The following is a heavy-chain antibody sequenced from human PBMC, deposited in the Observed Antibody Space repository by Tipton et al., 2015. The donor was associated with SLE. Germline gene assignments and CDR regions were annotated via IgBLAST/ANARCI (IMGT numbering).Heavy chain of an antibody. Sequence: QLVQSGAEVRKPGASVKVSCKASDYTFTTYGITWVRQAPGQGLEWIGWISGDNHNTKYAQKFQGRVTMTTDTSTRTAYMELRSLRSDDTATYYCARDWRTFWDYQLLSDYWGQGSLVTVSS. J-gene: IGHJ4*02. D-gene: IGHD2-2*01. CDR3: ARDWRTFWDYQLLSDY. CDR1: DYTFTTYG. CDR2: ISGDNHNT. V-gene: IGHV1-18*01.